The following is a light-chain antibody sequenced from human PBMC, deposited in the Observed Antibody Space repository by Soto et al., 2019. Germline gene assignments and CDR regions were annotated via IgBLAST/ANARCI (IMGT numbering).Light chain of an antibody. CDR2: EVD. V-gene: IGLV2-14*01. CDR3: SSYTTNITLRYV. CDR1: SSDVGGSNY. Sequence: QSALTQPASVSGSPGPSITISCSGTSSDVGGSNYVSWYHHHPGKAPKLMIYEVDNRPSGASDRFSGSKSGNTASLTISGLQAEDEADYFCSSYTTNITLRYVFGTGTKVTVL. J-gene: IGLJ1*01.